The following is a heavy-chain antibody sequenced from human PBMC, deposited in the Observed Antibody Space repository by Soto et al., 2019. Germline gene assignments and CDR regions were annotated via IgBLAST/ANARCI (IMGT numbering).Heavy chain of an antibody. Sequence: EVQLLESGGGLVQPGGSLRLSCAASGFSFSNYAMNWVRQAPGKGLEWVSFISGSGSTTYYTDSVKGRFTISRDKSMNTLYLQMNSLRVEDAAVYHCAKDRVVDGVYSFDYWGQGTLVTVSS. CDR3: AKDRVVDGVYSFDY. CDR1: GFSFSNYA. J-gene: IGHJ4*02. D-gene: IGHD2-8*01. V-gene: IGHV3-23*01. CDR2: ISGSGSTT.